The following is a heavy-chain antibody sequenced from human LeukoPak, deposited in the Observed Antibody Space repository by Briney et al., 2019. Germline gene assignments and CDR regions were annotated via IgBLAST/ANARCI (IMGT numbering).Heavy chain of an antibody. CDR3: ARDTDPQIKGIFGVVKGHDAFDI. D-gene: IGHD3-3*01. Sequence: GASVKVSCKASAYNFISYGISWVRLVPGQGLEWMGWISAYSGDTNYAQRFQGRVTMSTDTSTDTAYMELRSLRSDDTAVYYCARDTDPQIKGIFGVVKGHDAFDIWGQGTMVTVSS. CDR1: AYNFISYG. V-gene: IGHV1-18*01. CDR2: ISAYSGDT. J-gene: IGHJ3*02.